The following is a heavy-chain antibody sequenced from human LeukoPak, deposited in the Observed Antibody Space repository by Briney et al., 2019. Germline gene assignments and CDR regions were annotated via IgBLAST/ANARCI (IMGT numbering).Heavy chain of an antibody. CDR2: IYYSGST. CDR1: GGSISSGGYY. CDR3: ASQDGEDSSSFDY. D-gene: IGHD6-6*01. V-gene: IGHV4-31*03. J-gene: IGHJ4*02. Sequence: SETLSLTCTVSGGSISSGGYYWSWIRQHPGKGLEWIGYIYYSGSTYYNPSLKSRVTISVDTSKNQFSLKLSSVTAADTAVYYCASQDGEDSSSFDYWGQGTLVTVSS.